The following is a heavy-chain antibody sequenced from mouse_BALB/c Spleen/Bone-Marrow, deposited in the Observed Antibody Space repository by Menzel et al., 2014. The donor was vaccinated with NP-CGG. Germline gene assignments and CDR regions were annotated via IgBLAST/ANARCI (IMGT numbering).Heavy chain of an antibody. Sequence: EVHLVESGGGLVKPGGSLKLSCAASGFTFSDYYMYWVRQTPEKRLEWVATISDGGSYTYYPDSVKGRFTVSRDNAKNNLCLQMSSLKSEDTAMYYCAREYGTSSDSYFDVWGAGTTVTVSS. CDR2: ISDGGSYT. D-gene: IGHD1-1*01. V-gene: IGHV5-4*02. CDR1: GFTFSDYY. CDR3: AREYGTSSDSYFDV. J-gene: IGHJ1*01.